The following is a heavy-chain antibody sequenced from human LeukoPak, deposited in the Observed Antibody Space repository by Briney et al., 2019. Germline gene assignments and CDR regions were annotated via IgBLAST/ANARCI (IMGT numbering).Heavy chain of an antibody. Sequence: SETLSLTCTVSGGSISSYYWSWIRQPPGKGLEWIGYIYYSGSTNYNPSLKSRVTISVDTSKNQFSLKLSSVTAADTAVYYCARARRGSWYNAFDIWGQGTMVTVSS. D-gene: IGHD6-13*01. V-gene: IGHV4-59*12. CDR3: ARARRGSWYNAFDI. CDR2: IYYSGST. J-gene: IGHJ3*02. CDR1: GGSISSYY.